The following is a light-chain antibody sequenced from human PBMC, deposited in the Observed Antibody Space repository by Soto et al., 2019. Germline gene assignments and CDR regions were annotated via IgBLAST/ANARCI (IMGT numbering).Light chain of an antibody. CDR3: HQYGRSPPGT. CDR1: QSVRSS. V-gene: IGKV3-20*01. J-gene: IGKJ5*01. CDR2: DAS. Sequence: EIVLTQSPGTLSLSPGARATLSCRAGQSVRSSLAWYQQKPGQAPRLLIYDASSRATGIPDRFSGSGSGTDLTLTISRLEPEDSAVYYCHQYGRSPPGTFGQGTRVDIK.